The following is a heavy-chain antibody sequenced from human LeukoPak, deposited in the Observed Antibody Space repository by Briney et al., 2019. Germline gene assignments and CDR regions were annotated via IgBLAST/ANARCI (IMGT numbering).Heavy chain of an antibody. CDR1: GGSISSYY. CDR3: ARGRAIESIAARVLDY. Sequence: SETLSLTCTVSGGSISSYYWSWIRQPPGKGLEWIGYIYYSGSTNYNPSLKSRVTISVDTSKNQFSLKLSSVTAADTAVYYCARGRAIESIAARVLDYWGQGTLVTVSS. V-gene: IGHV4-59*08. CDR2: IYYSGST. D-gene: IGHD6-6*01. J-gene: IGHJ4*02.